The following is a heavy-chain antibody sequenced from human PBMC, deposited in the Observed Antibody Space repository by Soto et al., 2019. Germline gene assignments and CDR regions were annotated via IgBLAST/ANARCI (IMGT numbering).Heavy chain of an antibody. CDR2: ISSSSSYT. Sequence: QVQLVESGGGLVKPGGSLRLSCAASGFTFSDYYMSWIRQAPGQGLARVSYISSSSSYTNYADSVKGRFTISRDNAKNSLYLQKKRLRAEDTAVYYWARDLGVGGTDYCGQGTLVTGSS. D-gene: IGHD1-26*01. CDR3: ARDLGVGGTDY. J-gene: IGHJ4*02. V-gene: IGHV3-11*06. CDR1: GFTFSDYY.